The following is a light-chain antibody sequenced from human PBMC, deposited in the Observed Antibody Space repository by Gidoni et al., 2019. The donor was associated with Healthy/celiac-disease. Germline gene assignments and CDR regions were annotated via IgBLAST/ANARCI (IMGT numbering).Light chain of an antibody. Sequence: SYELTQPPSVSASPGQTASITCSGDKLGDKYACWYQQKPGQSPVLVIYQDSKRPSGIPERFSGSNSGNTATLTIGGTQAMDEADYYCQAWDSSTAVFGGGTKLTVL. V-gene: IGLV3-1*01. J-gene: IGLJ2*01. CDR1: KLGDKY. CDR3: QAWDSSTAV. CDR2: QDS.